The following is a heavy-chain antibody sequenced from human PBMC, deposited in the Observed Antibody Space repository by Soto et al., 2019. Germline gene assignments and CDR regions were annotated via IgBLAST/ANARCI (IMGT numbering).Heavy chain of an antibody. J-gene: IGHJ4*02. V-gene: IGHV3-23*01. CDR2: VSGSGGST. CDR3: AKDRSYDFWSGYSDY. CDR1: GFTFSSYA. D-gene: IGHD3-3*01. Sequence: PGGSLRLSCAASGFTFSSYAMSWVRQAPGKGLEWVSAVSGSGGSTYYADSVKGRFTISRDNSKNTLYLQMNSLRAEDTAVYYCAKDRSYDFWSGYSDYWGQGTLVTSPQ.